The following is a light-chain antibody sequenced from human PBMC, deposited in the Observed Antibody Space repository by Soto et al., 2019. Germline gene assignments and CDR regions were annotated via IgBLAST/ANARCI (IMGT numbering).Light chain of an antibody. CDR2: LGY. V-gene: IGKV2-28*01. CDR3: MQTLQAPKT. J-gene: IGKJ3*01. CDR1: QSLLHSNGDTY. Sequence: DIVLTQSPLYLPVTPGEPASISCRSSQSLLHSNGDTYLDWYLQKPGQSPQLLVYLGYNRASGVPGRFSGTGSGADFTLRISRVEAEDVGVYYCMQTLQAPKTFGPGTRVDIK.